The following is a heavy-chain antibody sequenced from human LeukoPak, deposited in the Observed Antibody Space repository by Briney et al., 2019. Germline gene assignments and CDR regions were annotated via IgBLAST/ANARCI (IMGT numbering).Heavy chain of an antibody. J-gene: IGHJ4*02. V-gene: IGHV3-23*01. CDR2: ISTSGDVA. CDR3: AKDNRFWNGYPSPFDY. CDR1: GFAFNNYA. D-gene: IGHD3-3*01. Sequence: GGSLRLSCVASGFAFNNYAINWVRQAPGKGLEWVSTISTSGDVAYYADSMKGRFTISRDNSRNTLYLQMNSLRAGDSAVYSCAKDNRFWNGYPSPFDYWGQGTLVTVSS.